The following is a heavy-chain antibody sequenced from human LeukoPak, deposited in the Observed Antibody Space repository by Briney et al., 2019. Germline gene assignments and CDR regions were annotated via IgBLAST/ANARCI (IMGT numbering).Heavy chain of an antibody. D-gene: IGHD2-2*01. CDR3: GRVAVVVPAAIKNPRLDNWFAP. V-gene: IGHV3-48*03. CDR2: ISSSGSTI. J-gene: IGHJ5*02. Sequence: GGSLRLSCAASGFTFSSYEMNWVRQAPGKGLEWVSYISSSGSTIYYADSVKGRFTISRDNAKNSLYLQMNSLRAEDTAVYYFGRVAVVVPAAIKNPRLDNWFAPWGKGPLVTVPP. CDR1: GFTFSSYE.